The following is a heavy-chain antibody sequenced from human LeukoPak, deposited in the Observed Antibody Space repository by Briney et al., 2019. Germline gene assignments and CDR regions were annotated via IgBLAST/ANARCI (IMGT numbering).Heavy chain of an antibody. D-gene: IGHD3-22*01. CDR2: INHSGST. CDR3: ARVVYYYDSSGYFDY. V-gene: IGHV4-34*01. CDR1: GGSFSGYY. Sequence: SETLSLTCAVYGGSFSGYYWSWIRQPPGKGPEWIGEINHSGSTNYNPSLKSRVTISVDTSKNQFSLKLSSVTAADTAVYYCARVVYYYDSSGYFDYWGQGTLVTVSS. J-gene: IGHJ4*02.